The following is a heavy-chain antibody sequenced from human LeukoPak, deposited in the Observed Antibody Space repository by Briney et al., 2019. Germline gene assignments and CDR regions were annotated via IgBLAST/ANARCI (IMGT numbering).Heavy chain of an antibody. J-gene: IGHJ4*02. CDR3: ARHLTLEYSSSPVDY. Sequence: SETLSLTCTVSGGSISSGSYYWSWIRQPAGKGLEWIGRIYTSGSTNYNPSLKSRVTISVDTSKNQFSLKLSSVTAADTAVYYCARHLTLEYSSSPVDYWGQGTLVTVSS. D-gene: IGHD6-6*01. V-gene: IGHV4-61*02. CDR2: IYTSGST. CDR1: GGSISSGSYY.